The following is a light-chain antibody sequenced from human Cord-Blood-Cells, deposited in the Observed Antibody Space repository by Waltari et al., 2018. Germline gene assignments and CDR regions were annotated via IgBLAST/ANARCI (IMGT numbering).Light chain of an antibody. Sequence: EIVLTQSPATLSLSPVESATLSCRASQSVSSYLAWYQQKPGQAPRPLIYDASNRATGIPARFSGSGSGTDFTLTISSLGPEDFAVYYCQQRSNWPPTFGGGTKVEIK. V-gene: IGKV3-11*01. CDR1: QSVSSY. CDR3: QQRSNWPPT. J-gene: IGKJ4*01. CDR2: DAS.